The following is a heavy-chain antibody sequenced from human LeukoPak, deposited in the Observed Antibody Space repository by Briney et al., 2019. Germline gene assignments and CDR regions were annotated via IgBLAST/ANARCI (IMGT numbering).Heavy chain of an antibody. CDR2: ISDSGGST. CDR3: AKVKYGMDV. Sequence: GGSLRLSCAASGFAFSSYAMNWVRQAPGKGLEWVSDISDSGGSTNYADYVKGRFTISRDNYKNTLYLQMNSLRAEDTAVYYCAKVKYGMDVWGQGTTVTVSS. CDR1: GFAFSSYA. J-gene: IGHJ6*02. V-gene: IGHV3-23*01.